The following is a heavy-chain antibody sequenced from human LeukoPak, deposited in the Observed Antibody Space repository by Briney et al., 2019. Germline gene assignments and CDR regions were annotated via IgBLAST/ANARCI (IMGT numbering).Heavy chain of an antibody. CDR3: AREEYYYDSSGYYLVGWFDP. J-gene: IGHJ5*02. D-gene: IGHD3-22*01. V-gene: IGHV4-61*02. CDR2: IYTSGST. CDR1: GGSISSGSYY. Sequence: PSQTLSLTCTVSGGSISSGSYYWSWIRQPAGKGLEWIGRIYTSGSTNYNPSLKSRVTISVDTSKNQFSLKLSSVTAADTAVYYCAREEYYYDSSGYYLVGWFDPWGQGTLVTVSS.